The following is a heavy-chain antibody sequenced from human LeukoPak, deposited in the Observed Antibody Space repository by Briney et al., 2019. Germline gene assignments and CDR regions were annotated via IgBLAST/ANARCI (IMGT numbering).Heavy chain of an antibody. V-gene: IGHV3-30*02. Sequence: PGGSLGLSCAASGFTFTRYGMHWVRQAPGKGLEWVAFVRYDGSEKYYADSVKGRFTISRDDSRNTVFLQMNSLTAEDTAVYYCAKGSFYCTSSTCPQYYYYMDVWGTGTTVIVSS. CDR1: GFTFTRYG. CDR3: AKGSFYCTSSTCPQYYYYMDV. CDR2: VRYDGSEK. D-gene: IGHD2/OR15-2a*01. J-gene: IGHJ6*03.